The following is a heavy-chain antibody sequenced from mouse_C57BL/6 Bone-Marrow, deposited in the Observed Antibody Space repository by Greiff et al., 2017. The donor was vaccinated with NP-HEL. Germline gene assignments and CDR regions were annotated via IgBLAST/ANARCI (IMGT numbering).Heavy chain of an antibody. V-gene: IGHV1-4*01. D-gene: IGHD2-10*02. CDR1: GYTFTSYT. Sequence: VQLQQSGAELARPGASVKMSCKASGYTFTSYTMHWVKQRPGQGLEWIGYINPSSGYTKYNQKFKDKATLTADKTSSTAYMQLSSLTSEDSAVYYCARTYGNWGAMDYWGKGTSVTVSS. CDR3: ARTYGNWGAMDY. J-gene: IGHJ4*01. CDR2: INPSSGYT.